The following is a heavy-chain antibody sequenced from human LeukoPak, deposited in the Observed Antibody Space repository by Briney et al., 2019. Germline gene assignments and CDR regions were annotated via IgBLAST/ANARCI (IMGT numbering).Heavy chain of an antibody. Sequence: PGGSLRLSCAASGFTFSTSGMSWVRQAPGKRLEYVSVISGNGGSTYYANSVKGRFTISRDNSKNTLYLQMGSLRVEDMAVYYCARSSVDVMATGAYYYNMDVWGQGTTVTVSS. CDR2: ISGNGGST. D-gene: IGHD5-12*01. J-gene: IGHJ6*02. CDR3: ARSSVDVMATGAYYYNMDV. CDR1: GFTFSTSG. V-gene: IGHV3-64*01.